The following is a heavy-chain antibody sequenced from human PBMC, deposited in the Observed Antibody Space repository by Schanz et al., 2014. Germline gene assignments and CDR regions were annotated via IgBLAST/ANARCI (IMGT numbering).Heavy chain of an antibody. CDR3: LAPDYGMDV. CDR1: GFAFSSYG. V-gene: IGHV3-23*01. J-gene: IGHJ6*02. CDR2: MNESHSTI. Sequence: EVQLLESGGGLVQPGGSLRLSCLASGFAFSSYGMNWLRQARGKGLEWVSAMNESHSTIYYADSVRGRFTISRDNAKNSLFLQMNSLRAEDTAVYYCLAPDYGMDVWGRGTTVTGSS.